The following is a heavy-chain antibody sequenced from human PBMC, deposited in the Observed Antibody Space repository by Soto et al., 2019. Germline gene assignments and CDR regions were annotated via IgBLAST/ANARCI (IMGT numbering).Heavy chain of an antibody. V-gene: IGHV3-23*01. D-gene: IGHD2-15*01. J-gene: IGHJ4*02. Sequence: PGGSLRLSCAASGFTFSSYAMSWVRQAPGKGLEWVSAISGSGGSTYYADSVKGRFTISRDNSKNTLYLQMNSLRAEDTAVYYCAKDLGYCSGGSCYYFDYWGQGTLVTVS. CDR3: AKDLGYCSGGSCYYFDY. CDR2: ISGSGGST. CDR1: GFTFSSYA.